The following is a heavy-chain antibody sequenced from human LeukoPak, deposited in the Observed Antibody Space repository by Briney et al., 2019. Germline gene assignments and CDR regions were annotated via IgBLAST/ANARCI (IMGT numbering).Heavy chain of an antibody. J-gene: IGHJ4*02. V-gene: IGHV3-30-3*01. D-gene: IGHD3-10*01. Sequence: GRSLRLSCAASGFTFSSYAMHWVRQAPGKGLEWVAVISYDGSNKYYADSVKGRFTISRDNSKNTLYLQMNSLRAEDTAVYYCAREALWFGERNFDYWGQGTLVTVSS. CDR1: GFTFSSYA. CDR3: AREALWFGERNFDY. CDR2: ISYDGSNK.